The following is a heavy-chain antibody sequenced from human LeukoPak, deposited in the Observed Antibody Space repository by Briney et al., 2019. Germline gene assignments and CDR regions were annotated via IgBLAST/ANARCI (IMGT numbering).Heavy chain of an antibody. Sequence: GGSLGLSCAASGFTFSSQWMTWVRQAPGKGLEWVAVIWYDGSNKYYADSVKGRFTISRDNSKNTLYLQMNSLRAEDTAVYYCARKVYDSSDHAFDIWGQGTMVTVSS. V-gene: IGHV3-33*08. CDR2: IWYDGSNK. J-gene: IGHJ3*02. CDR3: ARKVYDSSDHAFDI. CDR1: GFTFSSQW. D-gene: IGHD3-22*01.